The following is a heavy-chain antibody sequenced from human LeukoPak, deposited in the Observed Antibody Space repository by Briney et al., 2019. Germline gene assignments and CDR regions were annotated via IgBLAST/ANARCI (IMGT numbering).Heavy chain of an antibody. CDR3: MKDLSGYYSFDY. D-gene: IGHD3-3*01. J-gene: IGHJ4*02. CDR1: GFTFSRYT. V-gene: IGHV3-64*05. Sequence: GGSLRLSCSASGFTFSRYTMHWVRQAPGKGLEYVSGISNNGRDTFYGDSLKGRFTISRDNSKNTLYVQMSSLRAEDTAVYYCMKDLSGYYSFDYWGQGTQVTVSS. CDR2: ISNNGRDT.